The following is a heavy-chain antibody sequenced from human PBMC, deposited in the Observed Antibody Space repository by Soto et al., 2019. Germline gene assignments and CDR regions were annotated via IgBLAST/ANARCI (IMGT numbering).Heavy chain of an antibody. CDR2: IYWNDDN. V-gene: IGHV2-5*01. Sequence: FKGAGSSLGEPTKDPTPTFTFSGLLLRAPSVGWGRIRQPPGKPLEWLALIYWNDDNQYNPSLRNRLTLTRDTSKNQVVLTMTDMDPVDTGTYYCAHGSGWLFDYWGQGALVTVSS. D-gene: IGHD6-19*01. J-gene: IGHJ4*02. CDR3: AHGSGWLFDY. CDR1: GLLLRAPSVG.